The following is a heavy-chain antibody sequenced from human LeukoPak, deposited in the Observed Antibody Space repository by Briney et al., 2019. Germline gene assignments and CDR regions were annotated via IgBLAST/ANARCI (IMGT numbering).Heavy chain of an antibody. Sequence: SVKVSCKASGYTFTSYDINWVRQATGQGLEWMGWMNPNSGNTGYAQKSQGRVTMTRNTSISTAYMELSSLRSEDTAVYYCARGTGYCSSTSCRFDPWGQGTLVTVSS. CDR3: ARGTGYCSSTSCRFDP. V-gene: IGHV1-8*01. CDR2: MNPNSGNT. J-gene: IGHJ5*02. D-gene: IGHD2-2*01. CDR1: GYTFTSYD.